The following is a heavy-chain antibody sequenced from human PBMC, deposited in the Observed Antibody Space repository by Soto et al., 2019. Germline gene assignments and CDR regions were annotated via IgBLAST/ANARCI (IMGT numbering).Heavy chain of an antibody. CDR3: ARDLSSGYDSSYFDY. V-gene: IGHV4-38-2*02. CDR2: IDYRGRT. J-gene: IGHJ4*01. D-gene: IGHD3-22*01. Sequence: SETLSLTCSVSGYLISSGYYWGGIRQSRGKGLEWLGNIDYRGRTYYNPSLKSRVSTSVDLSKNQFSLNLRSVTAADTAVYFCARDLSSGYDSSYFDYWGHGTLVTVS. CDR1: GYLISSGYY.